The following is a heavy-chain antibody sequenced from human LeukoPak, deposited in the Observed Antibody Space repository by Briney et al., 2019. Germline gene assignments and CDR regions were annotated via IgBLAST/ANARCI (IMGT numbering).Heavy chain of an antibody. Sequence: GGSLRLSCAASGFPFSNYAMHWVRQDPGKGLEWVAVIWYDGSDKYYGESLKGRFTISRDNSKNTLYLQMNSLRAEDSAVYYCTRGPLGDFWTYDYYYYGMDVWGQGTTVTVSS. V-gene: IGHV3-33*01. D-gene: IGHD3/OR15-3a*01. CDR2: IWYDGSDK. CDR3: TRGPLGDFWTYDYYYYGMDV. J-gene: IGHJ6*02. CDR1: GFPFSNYA.